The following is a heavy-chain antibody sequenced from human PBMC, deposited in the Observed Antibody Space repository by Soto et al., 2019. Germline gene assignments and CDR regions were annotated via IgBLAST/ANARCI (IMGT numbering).Heavy chain of an antibody. CDR3: ARDHYGPGWFDP. CDR1: GFTFSDYY. V-gene: IGHV3-11*05. D-gene: IGHD3-10*01. CDR2: ISSSSSYT. J-gene: IGHJ5*02. Sequence: QVQLVESGGGLVKPGGSLRLSCAASGFTFSDYYMSWIRQAPGKGLEWVSYISSSSSYTNYADSVKGRFTIARDNAKNSLYLQMNSLRAEDTAVYYCARDHYGPGWFDPWGQGTLVTVSS.